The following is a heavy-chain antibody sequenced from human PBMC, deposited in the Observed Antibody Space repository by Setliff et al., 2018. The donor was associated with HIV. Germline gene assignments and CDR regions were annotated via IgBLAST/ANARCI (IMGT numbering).Heavy chain of an antibody. J-gene: IGHJ6*02. Sequence: ASVMVSCKTSGYSFSSPGVSWVRQAPGQGLEWVGWISSYTGKTKYAQNVQGRVTLTTDTSTSTAYMDLRSLRPDDTAVYYCAKDISASALYYYGMDVWGQGTTVTVSS. D-gene: IGHD6-13*01. V-gene: IGHV1-18*01. CDR1: GYSFSSPG. CDR3: AKDISASALYYYGMDV. CDR2: ISSYTGKT.